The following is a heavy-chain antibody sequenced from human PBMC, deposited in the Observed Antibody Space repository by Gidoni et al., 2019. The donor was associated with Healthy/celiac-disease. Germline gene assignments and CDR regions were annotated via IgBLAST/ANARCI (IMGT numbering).Heavy chain of an antibody. CDR3: ARDDFYYYDSSGFLFDY. CDR1: GGTFSSYA. D-gene: IGHD3-22*01. CDR2: IIPILGIA. V-gene: IGHV1-69*04. J-gene: IGHJ4*02. Sequence: QVQLVQSGAEVKKPGSSVKVSCKASGGTFSSYAISWVRQAPGQGLEWMGRIIPILGIANYAQKFQGRVTITADKSTSTAYMELSSLRSEDTAVYYCARDDFYYYDSSGFLFDYWGQGTLVTVSS.